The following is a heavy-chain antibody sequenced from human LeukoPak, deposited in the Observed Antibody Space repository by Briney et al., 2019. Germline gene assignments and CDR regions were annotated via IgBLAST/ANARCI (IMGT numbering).Heavy chain of an antibody. CDR2: ISSSGSGGNT. CDR1: GVTLSNYA. CDR3: ARESYGSGHCAAFGI. J-gene: IGHJ3*02. Sequence: GGSLRLSCVASGVTLSNYAMSWARQAPGKGLEWVSGISSSGSGGNTYYADSVKGRFTISRDNSDNTLYVQMNSLRVEDTAVYYCARESYGSGHCAAFGIWGQGTLVTVSS. D-gene: IGHD3-16*01. V-gene: IGHV3-23*01.